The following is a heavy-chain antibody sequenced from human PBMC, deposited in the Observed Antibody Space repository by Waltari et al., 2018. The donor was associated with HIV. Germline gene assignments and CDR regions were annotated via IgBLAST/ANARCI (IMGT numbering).Heavy chain of an antibody. CDR1: GFAFNTYA. CDR3: ARALDF. V-gene: IGHV3-30*01. J-gene: IGHJ4*02. Sequence: QVQLVESGGVVVQPGGSLRRSCEDSGFAFNTYAMHWVRQARGKGLEWVAAISYDGRNKYYSESVKGRFTISRDNPKNTLYLQMTSLTADDTALYYCARALDFWGQGTLVTVSS. CDR2: ISYDGRNK.